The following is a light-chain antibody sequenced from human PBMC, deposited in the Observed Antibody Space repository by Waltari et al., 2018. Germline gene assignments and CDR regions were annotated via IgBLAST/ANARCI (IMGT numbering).Light chain of an antibody. CDR1: SRDVAGYNY. CDR2: EVS. V-gene: IGLV2-8*01. CDR3: CSYAGSNNLV. Sequence: QSALTQPPSASGSPGPSVPIPFTGTSRDVAGYNYVSWYPQHPGKAPKLIIFEVSKRPSGVPDRFTGSKSGNTASLTVSGLQAEDEADYYCCSYAGSNNLVFGGGTKLTVL. J-gene: IGLJ2*01.